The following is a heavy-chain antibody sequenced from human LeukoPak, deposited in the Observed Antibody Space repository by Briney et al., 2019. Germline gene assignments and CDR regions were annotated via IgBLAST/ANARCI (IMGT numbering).Heavy chain of an antibody. CDR1: GVSMSSSPYY. D-gene: IGHD5-18*01. CDR3: ARHRLGSYGY. V-gene: IGHV4-39*01. J-gene: IGHJ4*02. CDR2: IYDSGNT. Sequence: SETLSLTCTVSGVSMSSSPYYWGWIRQPPGKGLEWIGTIYDSGNTNYNPSLRSRLTISVDTSRNQFSLKLSSVTAADTAVYYCARHRLGSYGYWGQGTLVTVSS.